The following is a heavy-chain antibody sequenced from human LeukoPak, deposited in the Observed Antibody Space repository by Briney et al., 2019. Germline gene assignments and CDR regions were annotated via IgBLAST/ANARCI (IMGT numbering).Heavy chain of an antibody. J-gene: IGHJ4*02. V-gene: IGHV4-59*01. D-gene: IGHD5-24*01. CDR1: GGSISSYY. CDR3: AGGRRDAYNYNY. CDR2: IYYSVST. Sequence: SETLSLTCTVSGGSISSYYWSWIRQPPGKGLEWIGYIYYSVSTIYNPSLKSRVTISVDTSKNQFSLKLSSVTAADTAVYYCAGGRRDAYNYNYWGQGTLVTVSS.